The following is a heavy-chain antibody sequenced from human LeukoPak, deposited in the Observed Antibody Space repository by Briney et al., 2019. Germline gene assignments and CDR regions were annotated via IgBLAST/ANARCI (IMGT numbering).Heavy chain of an antibody. Sequence: GGSLRLSCAASGFTFNSYAMSWVRQAPGKGLEWVSAISGSGGSTFSADSLKGRFTISRDNSKNSLYLQMNSLRAEDTAVYYCARLDTAMVRGDNYYFDYWGQGTLVTVSS. J-gene: IGHJ4*02. CDR2: ISGSGGST. V-gene: IGHV3-23*01. CDR3: ARLDTAMVRGDNYYFDY. CDR1: GFTFNSYA. D-gene: IGHD5-18*01.